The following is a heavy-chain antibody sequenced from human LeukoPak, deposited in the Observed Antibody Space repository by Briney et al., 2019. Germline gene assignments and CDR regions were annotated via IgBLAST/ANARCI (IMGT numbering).Heavy chain of an antibody. Sequence: PGGSLRLSCAASGFTFSSYTMNWVRQAPGKGLEWVSSISSSSSYIYYADSVRGRFTISRDNAKNSLYLQMNSLRAEDTAVYYCARDTDSGWYYYGMDVWGQGTTVTVSS. CDR2: ISSSSSYI. D-gene: IGHD5-12*01. CDR1: GFTFSSYT. CDR3: ARDTDSGWYYYGMDV. V-gene: IGHV3-21*01. J-gene: IGHJ6*02.